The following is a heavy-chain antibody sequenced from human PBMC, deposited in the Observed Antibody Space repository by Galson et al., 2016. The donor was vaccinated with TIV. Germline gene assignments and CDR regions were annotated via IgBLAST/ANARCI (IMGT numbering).Heavy chain of an antibody. V-gene: IGHV1-69*13. J-gene: IGHJ6*02. D-gene: IGHD3-3*01. Sequence: SVKVSCKASGGSFSNLGLNWVRQAPGQGLEWLGGILPISGQANYAQKFQGRVTITADESTSTAYMELSSLRSEDTAVYYCARRSAAITIFGVDYYYGMDVWGQGTTVTVSS. CDR2: ILPISGQA. CDR3: ARRSAAITIFGVDYYYGMDV. CDR1: GGSFSNLG.